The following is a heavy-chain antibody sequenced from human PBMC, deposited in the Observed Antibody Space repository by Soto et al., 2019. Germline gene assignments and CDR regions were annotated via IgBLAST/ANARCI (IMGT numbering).Heavy chain of an antibody. V-gene: IGHV3-30*03. Sequence: QTQVVESGGGVVQPGTSLRLSCAASGFTFNYYGMHWVRQAPGKGLEWMAVISYDGTKKHYADSIKGRFAISRTNSRSKVYHQLNSLRPEDTPVYYSATMGPGPILEDRFYYYVIDVWGQGTTVTVSS. D-gene: IGHD3-10*02. CDR3: ATMGPGPILEDRFYYYVIDV. J-gene: IGHJ6*02. CDR2: ISYDGTKK. CDR1: GFTFNYYG.